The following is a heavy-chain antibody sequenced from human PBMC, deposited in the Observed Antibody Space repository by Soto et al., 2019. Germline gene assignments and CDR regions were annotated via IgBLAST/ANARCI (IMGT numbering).Heavy chain of an antibody. J-gene: IGHJ6*03. CDR3: AGESGGATATLDYYCFYMDV. D-gene: IGHD5-12*01. V-gene: IGHV1-2*04. CDR2: INPNGGVT. CDR1: GDTFNDYY. Sequence: QVQLVQSGAEVKKPGASVTVSCRSSGDTFNDYYIHWVRQAPGQGLEWMGWINPNGGVTKYAQKFQGWVSMTRDTSIRTVYRQLSRLRSDDTAVYYCAGESGGATATLDYYCFYMDVWGTGTTVTVSS.